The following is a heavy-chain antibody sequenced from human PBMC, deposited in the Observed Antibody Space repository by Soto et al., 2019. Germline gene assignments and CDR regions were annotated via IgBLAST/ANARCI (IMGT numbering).Heavy chain of an antibody. CDR1: GGTFSSYA. CDR3: ARAMEIAAPAPVYYFDY. J-gene: IGHJ4*02. CDR2: IIPIFGTA. V-gene: IGHV1-69*01. D-gene: IGHD6-13*01. Sequence: QVQLVQSGAEVKKPGSSVKVSCKASGGTFSSYAISWVRQAPGQGLEWMGGIIPIFGTANYARKFQGRVTITADESTSTAYMELSSLRSEDTAVYYCARAMEIAAPAPVYYFDYWGQGTLVTVSS.